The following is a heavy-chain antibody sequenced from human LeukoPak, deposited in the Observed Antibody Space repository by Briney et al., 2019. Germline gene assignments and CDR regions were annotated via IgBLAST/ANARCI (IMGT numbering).Heavy chain of an antibody. D-gene: IGHD3-22*01. V-gene: IGHV3-13*01. CDR3: ARGDSSGYSNQNAFDI. J-gene: IGHJ3*02. Sequence: GGSLRLSCAASGFTFSSYDMHWVRQATGKGLEWVSAIGTAGDTYYPGSVKGRFTISRENAKNSLYLQMNSLRAGDTAVYYCARGDSSGYSNQNAFDIWGQGTMVTVPS. CDR1: GFTFSSYD. CDR2: IGTAGDT.